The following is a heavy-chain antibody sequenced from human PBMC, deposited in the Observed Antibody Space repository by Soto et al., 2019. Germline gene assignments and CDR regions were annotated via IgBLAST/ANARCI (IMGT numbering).Heavy chain of an antibody. CDR3: TRTRSGSYYNHYYYYMDV. CDR1: GFTFSGSA. CDR2: IRSKANSYAT. J-gene: IGHJ6*03. Sequence: EVQLVESGGGLVQPGGSLKLSCVASGFTFSGSAMHWVRQASGKGLEWVGRIRSKANSYATAYAASVKGRFTISRDDSKNTAYLQMNSLKTEDTAVYYCTRTRSGSYYNHYYYYMDVWGKGTTVTVSS. D-gene: IGHD3-10*01. V-gene: IGHV3-73*01.